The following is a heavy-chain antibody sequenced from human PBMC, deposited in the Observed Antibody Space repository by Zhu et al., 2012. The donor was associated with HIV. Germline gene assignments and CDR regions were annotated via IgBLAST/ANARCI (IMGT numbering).Heavy chain of an antibody. CDR3: ASSGRRRFILPLGNKYYYYYMDV. J-gene: IGHJ6*03. CDR1: DDSIKIST. Sequence: QVQLQESGPGMLKPSETLSLICTVSDDSIKISTGAGFASPQGRNWSGLDTSLTVGVPTTIPPSRVVSTISLDTTMNEYSMKLTSVTAADTAVYFCASSGRRRFILPLGNKYYYYYMDVWGQRDHGHRLL. V-gene: IGHV4-59*01. D-gene: IGHD2-15*01. CDR2: SLTVGVP.